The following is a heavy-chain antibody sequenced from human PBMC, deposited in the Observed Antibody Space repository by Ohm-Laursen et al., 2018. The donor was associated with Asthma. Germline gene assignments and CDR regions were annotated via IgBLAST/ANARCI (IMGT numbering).Heavy chain of an antibody. CDR3: ARGHGYNLY. D-gene: IGHD5-24*01. CDR1: GASFSTYY. CDR2: IHRTGST. V-gene: IGHV4-59*01. Sequence: GTLSLTCTLSGASFSTYYWGWIRQPPGKGLEWIGHIHRTGSTNYNPSLESRVTISIDTSTNQFSLKLSSVTAADTAVYYCARGHGYNLYRGQGTLVTVSS. J-gene: IGHJ4*02.